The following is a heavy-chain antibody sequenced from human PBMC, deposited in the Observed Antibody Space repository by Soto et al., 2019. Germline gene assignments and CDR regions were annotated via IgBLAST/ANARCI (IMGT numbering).Heavy chain of an antibody. J-gene: IGHJ6*02. D-gene: IGHD3-9*01. CDR2: ISYDGSNK. CDR1: GFTFGSYG. CDR3: AKWGSTGYTYYYYGMDV. Sequence: GRSLRLSCAASGFTFGSYGMRWVRQAPGKGLEWVAVISYDGSNKYYADSVKGRFTISRDSSKNTLYLQMNSLRAEDTAVYYCAKWGSTGYTYYYYGMDVWGQGTTVTVSS. V-gene: IGHV3-30*18.